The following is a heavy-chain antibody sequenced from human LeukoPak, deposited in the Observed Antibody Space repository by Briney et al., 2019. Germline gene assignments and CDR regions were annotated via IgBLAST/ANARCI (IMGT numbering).Heavy chain of an antibody. V-gene: IGHV1-2*02. CDR1: EYTLTGYY. J-gene: IGHJ4*02. CDR3: AKNPYEYYFDY. Sequence: GASVKVSCKASEYTLTGYYMHWLRQAPGQGLEWMGWINPNSGDTNYAQKFQGRVTMTRDTSINTAYMELSRLTSDDTAVYYCAKNPYEYYFDYWGQGTLVTVSS. CDR2: INPNSGDT. D-gene: IGHD5-12*01.